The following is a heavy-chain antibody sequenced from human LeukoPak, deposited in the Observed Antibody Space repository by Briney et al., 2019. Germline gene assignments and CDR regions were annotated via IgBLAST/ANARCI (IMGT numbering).Heavy chain of an antibody. CDR2: IKQHGSEE. Sequence: PGGSLRLSCAASGFTFSSYWMSWVRQAPGKGLEWVANIKQHGSEEYYVDSVKGRFTISRDNAKNSLYPQMNNLRVEDTGVYYCARDPGISEAGTVGYFDYWGQGALVTVS. D-gene: IGHD6-13*01. J-gene: IGHJ4*02. V-gene: IGHV3-7*01. CDR3: ARDPGISEAGTVGYFDY. CDR1: GFTFSSYW.